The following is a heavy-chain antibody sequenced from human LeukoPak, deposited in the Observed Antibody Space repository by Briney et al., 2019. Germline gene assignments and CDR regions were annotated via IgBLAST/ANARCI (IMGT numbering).Heavy chain of an antibody. CDR1: GGSFSGYY. CDR2: INHSGST. CDR3: ARGTWSSSIDY. J-gene: IGHJ4*02. D-gene: IGHD6-6*01. Sequence: SETLSLTCAVYGGSFSGYYWSWIRQPPGKGLEWIGEINHSGSTNYNPSLKSRVTISVDTSKNQFSLKLSSVTAADTAVYYCARGTWSSSIDYWGQGTLVTVSS. V-gene: IGHV4-34*01.